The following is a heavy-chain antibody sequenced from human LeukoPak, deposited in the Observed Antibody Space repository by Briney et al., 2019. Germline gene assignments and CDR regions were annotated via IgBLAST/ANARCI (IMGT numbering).Heavy chain of an antibody. D-gene: IGHD1-1*01. CDR2: IDTDGSDT. V-gene: IGHV3-74*01. J-gene: IGHJ4*02. CDR1: GFSFNSYA. CDR3: ARDRYPSAREFDY. Sequence: QSGGSLRLSCAASGFSFNSYAMTWVRQAPGKGLVWVSRIDTDGSDTTYADSVKGRFTISRDNAKNTLYLQLNSLRGEDTAVYYCARDRYPSAREFDYWGQGTLVTVSS.